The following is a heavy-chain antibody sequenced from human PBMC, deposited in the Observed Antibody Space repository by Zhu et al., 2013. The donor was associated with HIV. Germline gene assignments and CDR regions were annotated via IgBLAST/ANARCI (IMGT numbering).Heavy chain of an antibody. D-gene: IGHD6-13*01. CDR2: INPLTGGT. V-gene: IGHV1-2*02. J-gene: IGHJ4*02. CDR1: GYTFTSYY. CDR3: TRGSRGYSSSRFDY. Sequence: QGQLVQSESAVTKPGASVRLACATSGYTFTSYYLHWVRQAPGQSFEWMGEINPLTGGTTYAPSFQGRVVMTTDTSTHTVYMDITRLSMDDTAVYFCTRGSRGYSSSRFDYWGQGTLVTVSS.